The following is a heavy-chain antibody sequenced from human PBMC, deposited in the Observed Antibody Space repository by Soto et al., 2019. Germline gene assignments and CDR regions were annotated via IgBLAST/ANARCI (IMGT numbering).Heavy chain of an antibody. D-gene: IGHD1-1*01. V-gene: IGHV3-74*01. Sequence: PGGSLRLSCAASGFTFSTYGMHWVRQVPGKGLTWVSRISDDGSTATYADSVKGRFVISRDNAKNSLYLEMNTLRVDDSGLYYCARGPRVSSTGTGAHWGRGTLVTVSS. CDR1: GFTFSTYG. J-gene: IGHJ4*02. CDR3: ARGPRVSSTGTGAH. CDR2: ISDDGSTA.